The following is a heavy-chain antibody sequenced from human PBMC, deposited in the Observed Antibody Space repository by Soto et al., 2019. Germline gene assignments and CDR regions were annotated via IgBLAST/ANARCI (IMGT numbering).Heavy chain of an antibody. CDR3: AREVEVTTQEYYYYGMDV. CDR2: IYYSGST. V-gene: IGHV4-31*03. J-gene: IGHJ6*02. D-gene: IGHD4-17*01. Sequence: QVQLQESGPGLVKPSQTLSLTCTVSGGSISSGGYYWSWIRQHPGKGLEWIGYIYYSGSTYYNPSHKRRVTISVDQSKNQFSLKLSYVPAADTAVYYCAREVEVTTQEYYYYGMDVWGQGTTVTVSS. CDR1: GGSISSGGYY.